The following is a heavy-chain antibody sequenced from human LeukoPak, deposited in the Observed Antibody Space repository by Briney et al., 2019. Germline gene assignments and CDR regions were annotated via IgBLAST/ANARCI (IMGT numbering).Heavy chain of an antibody. D-gene: IGHD5-12*01. CDR1: GFTFSTFG. CDR2: IQYDGRSK. CDR3: AKNEVWWLPDS. V-gene: IGHV3-30*02. J-gene: IGHJ4*02. Sequence: GGSLRLSCAASGFTFSTFGMHWVRQAPGKGLEWVAFIQYDGRSKYYGDSVKGRFTISRDNSKNTLYLQMNSLRADDTALYYCAKNEVWWLPDSWGQGTLVTVSS.